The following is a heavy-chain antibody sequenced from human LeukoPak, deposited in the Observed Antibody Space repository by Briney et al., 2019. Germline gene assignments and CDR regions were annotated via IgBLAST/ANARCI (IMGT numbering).Heavy chain of an antibody. D-gene: IGHD4-17*01. CDR3: AKKMWGAVTPYYFDY. J-gene: IGHJ4*02. Sequence: GGSLRLSCAASGFTFSSYAMTWVRQAPGKGLEWVSEISTSGGRTNYADSVTGRFTISRDNSKNRLYLQMNGLRAEDTAVYYCAKKMWGAVTPYYFDYWGQGTLVTVSS. CDR2: ISTSGGRT. CDR1: GFTFSSYA. V-gene: IGHV3-23*01.